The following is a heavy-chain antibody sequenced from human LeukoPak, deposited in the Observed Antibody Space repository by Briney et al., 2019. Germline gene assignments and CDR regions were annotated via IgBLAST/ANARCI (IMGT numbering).Heavy chain of an antibody. CDR1: GFTFSSYA. CDR3: ARSSGSYRPFDS. V-gene: IGHV3-48*04. Sequence: GGSLRLSCVASGFTFSSYAMNWVRQAPGKGLEWISHISHTFDIKYADSVKGRFTISRDNAENSQYLQMTSLRAQDTGIYYCARSSGSYRPFDSWGQGTLVIVSS. CDR2: ISHTFDI. J-gene: IGHJ4*02. D-gene: IGHD3-22*01.